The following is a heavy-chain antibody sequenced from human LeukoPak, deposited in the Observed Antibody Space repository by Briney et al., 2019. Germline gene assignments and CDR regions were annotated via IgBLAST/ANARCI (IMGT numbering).Heavy chain of an antibody. CDR3: ARVVPAAMRVYYYYYGMDV. CDR2: ISSSGSTI. Sequence: GGSLRLSCAASGFTFSSYEMTWVRQAPGKGLEWVSYISSSGSTIYYADSVKGRFTISRDNAKNSLYLQMNSLRAEDTAVYYCARVVPAAMRVYYYYYGMDVWGQGTTVTVSS. V-gene: IGHV3-48*03. J-gene: IGHJ6*02. CDR1: GFTFSSYE. D-gene: IGHD2-2*01.